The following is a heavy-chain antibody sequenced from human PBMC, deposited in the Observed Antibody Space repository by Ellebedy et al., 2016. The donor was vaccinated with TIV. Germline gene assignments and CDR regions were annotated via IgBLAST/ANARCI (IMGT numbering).Heavy chain of an antibody. CDR1: GFTVNSNY. Sequence: GESLKISCSVSGFTVNSNYMSWVRHSPGNLLAWVSLIHLAATTYYADSVKGGFTISRDNSKNTLLLQRNSLRAEDTAVYYCARETFNDVDLKVWGVLDIWGRGTMVTVSS. CDR3: ARETFNDVDLKVWGVLDI. CDR2: IHLAATT. D-gene: IGHD2-15*01. J-gene: IGHJ3*02. V-gene: IGHV3-66*01.